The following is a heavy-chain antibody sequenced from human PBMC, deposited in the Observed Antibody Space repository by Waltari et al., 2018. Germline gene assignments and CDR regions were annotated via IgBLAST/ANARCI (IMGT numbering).Heavy chain of an antibody. V-gene: IGHV4-4*07. J-gene: IGHJ5*02. D-gene: IGHD3-10*01. CDR1: GGSISSYY. CDR2: IYTSGGT. Sequence: QVQLQESGPGLVKPSETLSLTCTVSGGSISSYYWSWIRQPAGKGLEWIGRIYTSGGTNYNPSLKIRVTMSVDPSKNQFSLKLSSVTAADTAVYSCARGGGFYGSGRPWGQGTLVTVSS. CDR3: ARGGGFYGSGRP.